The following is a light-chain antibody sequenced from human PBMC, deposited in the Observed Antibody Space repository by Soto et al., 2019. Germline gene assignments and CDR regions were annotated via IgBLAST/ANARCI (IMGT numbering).Light chain of an antibody. J-gene: IGKJ1*01. Sequence: ELLMTPSPATLSVSPGESYPLSFLASQSVSSNLALYQQKPGQAHRLLIYGASTRATGIPARFSGSGSGTEFTLTISSMRSEDFAVYFCQKYYNWPRKVGQGTQGDIK. CDR1: QSVSSN. CDR3: QKYYNWPRK. CDR2: GAS. V-gene: IGKV3-15*01.